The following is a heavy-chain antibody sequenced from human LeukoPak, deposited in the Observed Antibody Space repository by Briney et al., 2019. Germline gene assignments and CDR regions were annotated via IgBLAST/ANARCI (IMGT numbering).Heavy chain of an antibody. CDR3: ARDGLIYCSSTSCPPLKCDY. J-gene: IGHJ4*02. Sequence: ASVKVSGKALGHTFTSSVTSWGRRAPGQGLECGGWISAYNGNINYAQKLQGRVTMPTDTSTRTAYMELRSLRSDDTAVYYCARDGLIYCSSTSCPPLKCDYWGQGTLVTVSS. V-gene: IGHV1-18*04. CDR1: GHTFTSSV. CDR2: ISAYNGNI. D-gene: IGHD2-2*01.